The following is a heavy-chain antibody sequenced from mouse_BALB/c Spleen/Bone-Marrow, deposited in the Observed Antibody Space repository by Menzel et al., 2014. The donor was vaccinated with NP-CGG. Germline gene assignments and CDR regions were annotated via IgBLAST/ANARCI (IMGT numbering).Heavy chain of an antibody. D-gene: IGHD2-14*01. CDR3: ASYYRYDRRFAY. J-gene: IGHJ3*01. V-gene: IGHV14-3*02. CDR2: IDPANGNT. CDR1: GFNIKDTY. Sequence: VQLKESGAELVKPGAPVKLSCTASGFNIKDTYMHWVKQRPEQGLEWIGRIDPANGNTKYDPKFQGKATITADTSSNTAYLQLSSLTSEDTAVYYCASYYRYDRRFAYWGQGTLVTVSA.